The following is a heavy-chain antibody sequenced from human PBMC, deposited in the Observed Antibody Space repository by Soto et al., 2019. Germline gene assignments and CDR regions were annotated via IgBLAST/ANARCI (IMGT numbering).Heavy chain of an antibody. D-gene: IGHD2-15*01. Sequence: QVQLQESGPGLVKPSETLSLTCTVSGDSIISYYWSWIRQPPGKGLEWIGYIYYSGSTNYNPSLKSRVTISLDMSENQFSLKLNSVTAADTAVYYCARRAGGRPSDYWGQGTLVTVSS. V-gene: IGHV4-59*01. CDR2: IYYSGST. CDR3: ARRAGGRPSDY. J-gene: IGHJ4*02. CDR1: GDSIISYY.